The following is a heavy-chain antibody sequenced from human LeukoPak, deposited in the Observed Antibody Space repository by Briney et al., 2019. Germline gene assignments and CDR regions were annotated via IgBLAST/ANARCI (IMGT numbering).Heavy chain of an antibody. CDR1: GFIFGDYA. J-gene: IGHJ3*02. V-gene: IGHV3-49*04. D-gene: IGHD3-22*01. CDR2: IRSTAYGATT. Sequence: QPGRSLRLSCTASGFIFGDYALSWVRQAPGKGLEWVGLIRSTAYGATTAYAASVEGRFTISRDDSKSIAYLQMYSLKTEDTAVYYCTRLGITFYDDSSGYYPGAFDIWGQGTLVTVSS. CDR3: TRLGITFYDDSSGYYPGAFDI.